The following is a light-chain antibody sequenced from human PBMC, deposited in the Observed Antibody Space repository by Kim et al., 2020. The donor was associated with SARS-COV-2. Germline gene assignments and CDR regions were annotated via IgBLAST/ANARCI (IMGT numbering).Light chain of an antibody. CDR3: QQRINWPSN. V-gene: IGKV3-11*01. CDR1: QRVTTY. CDR2: DAP. J-gene: IGKJ4*01. Sequence: SHGERAPGSCTASQRVTTYLACYQQKPGQAPRRLIDDAPHRATGIPARFSGSGSGTDFTLTINSLEPEDFAIYYCQQRINWPSNFGGGTKVDIK.